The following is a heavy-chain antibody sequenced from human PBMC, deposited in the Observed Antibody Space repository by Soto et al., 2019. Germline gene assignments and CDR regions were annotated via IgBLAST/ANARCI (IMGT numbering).Heavy chain of an antibody. Sequence: SETLSLTCTVSGGSISSSSYYWGWIRQPPGKGLEWIGSIYYSGSTYYNPSLKSRVTISVDTSKNQFSLKLSSVTAADTAVYYCARHVLGDIVVVVAASYFDYWGQGTLVTVSS. J-gene: IGHJ4*02. D-gene: IGHD2-15*01. CDR2: IYYSGST. CDR3: ARHVLGDIVVVVAASYFDY. CDR1: GGSISSSSYY. V-gene: IGHV4-39*01.